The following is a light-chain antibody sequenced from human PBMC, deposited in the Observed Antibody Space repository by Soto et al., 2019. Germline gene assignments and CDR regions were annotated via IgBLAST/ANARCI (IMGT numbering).Light chain of an antibody. Sequence: EVVMTQSPATLSVSPGERATLSCRASQGVSSKLAWFQQKPGQSPRLLIFDASNRATGIPDRFSGSGSGTDFTLTISRLEPEDFAVYYCQQYGSSGTFGQGTKVDIK. CDR2: DAS. CDR3: QQYGSSGT. V-gene: IGKV3-20*01. CDR1: QGVSSK. J-gene: IGKJ1*01.